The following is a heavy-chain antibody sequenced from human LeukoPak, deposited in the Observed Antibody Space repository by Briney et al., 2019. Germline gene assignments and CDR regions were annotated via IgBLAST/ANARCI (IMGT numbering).Heavy chain of an antibody. CDR3: ARVQPYDYDDY. CDR1: GGSISSGDYY. V-gene: IGHV4-30-4*08. D-gene: IGHD2-2*01. J-gene: IGHJ4*02. CDR2: IYYSGST. Sequence: PSETLSLTCTVSGGSISSGDYYWSWIRQPPGKGLEWIGYIYYSGSTYYNPSLKSRVTISVDTSKNQFSLKLSSVTAADTAVYYCARVQPYDYDDYWGQGTLVTVSP.